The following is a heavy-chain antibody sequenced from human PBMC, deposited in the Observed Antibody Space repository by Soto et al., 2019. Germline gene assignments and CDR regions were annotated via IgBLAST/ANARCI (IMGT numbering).Heavy chain of an antibody. CDR2: ISAYNGNT. D-gene: IGHD6-6*01. CDR3: TKDQLVPIVSAPDY. V-gene: IGHV1-18*01. Sequence: ASVKVSCKASGYTFTNFGISWLRQAPGQGLEWMGWISAYNGNTNYAQNLQGRVTMTTDTSTSTAYMELRSLRSDDTAADYCTKDQLVPIVSAPDYWPQGTLVTLSP. CDR1: GYTFTNFG. J-gene: IGHJ4*02.